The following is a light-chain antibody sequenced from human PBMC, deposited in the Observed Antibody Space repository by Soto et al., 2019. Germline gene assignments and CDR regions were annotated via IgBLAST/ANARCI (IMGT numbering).Light chain of an antibody. Sequence: QSVLTQPPSASGTPGQRVTISCSGSSSNIGSNTVNWYQQLPGTAPKLHIYSNNQRPSGVPDRFSGAKSGTSASLANSGLQSEDEADYYCAAWDDSLNEEVFGGGTKLTVL. CDR2: SNN. J-gene: IGLJ2*01. CDR3: AAWDDSLNEEV. CDR1: SSNIGSNT. V-gene: IGLV1-44*01.